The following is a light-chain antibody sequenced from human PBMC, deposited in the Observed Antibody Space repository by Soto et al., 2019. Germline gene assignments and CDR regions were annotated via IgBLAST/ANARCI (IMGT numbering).Light chain of an antibody. CDR2: AAS. V-gene: IGKV1-9*01. CDR1: QGISSY. Sequence: IQLTQSPSSLSASVGDRVTITCRASQGISSYLAWYQQKPGKAPKLLIYAASTLQSGVPSRFSGSGSGTDFTLTISSLQPEDFATYYCQQLNSHPITFGQGTRLEIK. CDR3: QQLNSHPIT. J-gene: IGKJ5*01.